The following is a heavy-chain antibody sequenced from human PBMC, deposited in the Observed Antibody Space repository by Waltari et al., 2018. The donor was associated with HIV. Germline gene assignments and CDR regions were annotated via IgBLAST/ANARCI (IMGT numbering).Heavy chain of an antibody. V-gene: IGHV4-61*02. CDR1: GGSISSGSYY. CDR3: ARARYSSSSGYYYYYYGMDV. Sequence: QVQLQESGPGLVKPSQTLSLTCTVSGGSISSGSYYWSWIRQPAGKGLEWIGRIYTSGSTNYNPSLKSRVTISVDTSKNQFSLKLSSVTAADTAVYYCARARYSSSSGYYYYYYGMDVWGQGTTVTVSS. D-gene: IGHD6-6*01. CDR2: IYTSGST. J-gene: IGHJ6*02.